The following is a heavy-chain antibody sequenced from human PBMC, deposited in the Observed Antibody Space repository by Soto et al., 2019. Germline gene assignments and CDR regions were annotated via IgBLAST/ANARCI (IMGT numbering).Heavy chain of an antibody. V-gene: IGHV3-48*03. CDR2: ISNSGSTM. Sequence: EVQLVESGGGLAQPGGSLRLSCAASGFTFSSHEMNWVRQAPGKGLEWISDISNSGSTMYYADSVKGRFTISRDNAKNLLYLQMNSLRAEDTAVYYCARGAQTGYSSSWGLDSWGQGPLVPVSS. D-gene: IGHD6-13*01. CDR1: GFTFSSHE. CDR3: ARGAQTGYSSSWGLDS. J-gene: IGHJ4*02.